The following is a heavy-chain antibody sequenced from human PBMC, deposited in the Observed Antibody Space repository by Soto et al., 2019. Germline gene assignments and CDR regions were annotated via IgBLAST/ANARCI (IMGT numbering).Heavy chain of an antibody. Sequence: QVQLQESGPGLAKPSQTLTLTCSVSGGSINSGGYYWTWIRQHPGKGLEWIGNIYYSGSTSYKPSLKSRVTISIDTSKTHFSLKLSSVTAADTAVYYCARSSISKKIDYWGQGTLVTVSS. D-gene: IGHD2-2*01. CDR3: ARSSISKKIDY. CDR2: IYYSGST. CDR1: GGSINSGGYY. J-gene: IGHJ4*02. V-gene: IGHV4-31*03.